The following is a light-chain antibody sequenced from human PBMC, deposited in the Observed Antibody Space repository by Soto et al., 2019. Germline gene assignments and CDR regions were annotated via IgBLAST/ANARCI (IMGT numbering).Light chain of an antibody. CDR1: SSDVGGYNY. CDR2: DVS. Sequence: QSVLTQPASVCGSPGQSITISCTGTSSDVGGYNYVSWYQQHPGKAPKLMIYDVSNRPSGVSNRFSGSKSGNTASLTISGLQAEDEADYYCSSYTSSSTFIFGTGTKVTV. V-gene: IGLV2-14*01. CDR3: SSYTSSSTFI. J-gene: IGLJ1*01.